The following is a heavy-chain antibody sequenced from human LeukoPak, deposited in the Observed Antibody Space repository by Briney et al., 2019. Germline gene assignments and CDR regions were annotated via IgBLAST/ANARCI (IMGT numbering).Heavy chain of an antibody. V-gene: IGHV3-74*01. D-gene: IGHD3-9*01. CDR1: GFTFRTYW. J-gene: IGHJ4*02. CDR2: INTEGSST. Sequence: GGSLRLSCAASGFTFRTYWMHWVRHTPGKGLMWVSRINTEGSSTSYADSVKGRFTISRDNAKNTLYLQMNSLRAEDTAMYYCARDFDRYYFDYWGQGTLVTVSS. CDR3: ARDFDRYYFDY.